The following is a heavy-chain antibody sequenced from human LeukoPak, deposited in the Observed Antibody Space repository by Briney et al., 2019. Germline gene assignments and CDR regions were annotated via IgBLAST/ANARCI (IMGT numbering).Heavy chain of an antibody. V-gene: IGHV3-30*03. J-gene: IGHJ4*02. CDR1: GFTFSSYG. CDR3: ARAVRSCSATRCISINSFDY. D-gene: IGHD2-15*01. CDR2: ISYDGSNK. Sequence: PGGSLRLSCAASGFTFSSYGMHWVRQAPGKGLEWVAVISYDGSNKYYADSVKGRFTISRDSSKNMLYLQMNSLRAEDTAVYYCARAVRSCSATRCISINSFDYWGQGTLVAVSS.